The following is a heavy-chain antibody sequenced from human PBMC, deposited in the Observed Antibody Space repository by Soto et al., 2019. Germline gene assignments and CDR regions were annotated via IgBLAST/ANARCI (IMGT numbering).Heavy chain of an antibody. D-gene: IGHD6-6*01. J-gene: IGHJ4*02. V-gene: IGHV4-39*01. CDR1: GGSISSSSYY. Sequence: QLQLQESGPGLVKPSETLSLTCTVSGGSISSSSYYWGWIRQPPGKGLEWIGSIYYSGSTYYNPSLKSRVTISVDTSKNQFSLKLSSVTAADTAVYYCANPYSSSGIGYWGQGTLVTVSS. CDR2: IYYSGST. CDR3: ANPYSSSGIGY.